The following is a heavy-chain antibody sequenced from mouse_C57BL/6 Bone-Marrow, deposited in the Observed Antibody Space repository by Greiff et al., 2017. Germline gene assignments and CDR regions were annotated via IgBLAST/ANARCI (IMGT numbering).Heavy chain of an antibody. Sequence: QVQLKQSGAELVKPGASVKLSCKASGYTFTEYTLHWVKQRSGQGLEWIGWFYPGSGSIKYNEKFTDKATLTADKSSRTVYMELRRVTAEDSAVYFCARHGDYYGIPAWFADWGQGTLVTVSA. CDR2: FYPGSGSI. CDR3: ARHGDYYGIPAWFAD. CDR1: GYTFTEYT. D-gene: IGHD1-1*01. J-gene: IGHJ3*01. V-gene: IGHV1-62-2*01.